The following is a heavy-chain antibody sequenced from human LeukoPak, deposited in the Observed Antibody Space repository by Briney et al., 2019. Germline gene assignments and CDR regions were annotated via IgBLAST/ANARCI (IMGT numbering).Heavy chain of an antibody. J-gene: IGHJ4*02. D-gene: IGHD3-9*01. CDR3: AKCYDILTGYFDY. CDR1: GFTFSSYA. Sequence: PGGSLRLSSAASGFTFSSYAMSWVRQSPGKGLEWVSAISGGGGSTYYANYADSVKGRFTISRDNSKNTLYLQMKSLRAEDTAVYYCAKCYDILTGYFDYWGQGTLVTVSS. CDR2: ISGGGGST. V-gene: IGHV3-23*01.